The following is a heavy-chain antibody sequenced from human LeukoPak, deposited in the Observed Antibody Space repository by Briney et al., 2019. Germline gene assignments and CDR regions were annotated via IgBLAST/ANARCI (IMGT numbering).Heavy chain of an antibody. Sequence: GGSLRLSCTASGFTFSNFWMGWVRQAPGKGLEWVANIKQDETEKFYLGSVKGRFTISRDNAQNSMYLQMNSLRAEDTAVYYCTSWGDTTAEYFQRWGQGTLVTVSS. CDR3: TSWGDTTAEYFQR. CDR1: GFTFSNFW. D-gene: IGHD2-21*02. CDR2: IKQDETEK. J-gene: IGHJ1*01. V-gene: IGHV3-7*01.